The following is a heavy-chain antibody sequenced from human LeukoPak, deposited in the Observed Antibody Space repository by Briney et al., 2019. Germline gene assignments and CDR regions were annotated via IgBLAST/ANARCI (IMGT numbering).Heavy chain of an antibody. Sequence: SETLSLTCTVSGGSISSGNYYWSWIRQPAGKGLEWIRRIYTSGSTDYNPSLRSRVTISVDTSKNQFSLKLSSVTAADTAVYYCARDRGQYNWNYGEGFDPWGQGTLVLVSS. CDR1: GGSISSGNYY. D-gene: IGHD1-7*01. CDR2: IYTSGST. CDR3: ARDRGQYNWNYGEGFDP. V-gene: IGHV4-61*02. J-gene: IGHJ5*02.